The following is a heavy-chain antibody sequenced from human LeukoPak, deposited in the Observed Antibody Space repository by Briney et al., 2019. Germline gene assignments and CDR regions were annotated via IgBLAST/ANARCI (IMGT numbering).Heavy chain of an antibody. CDR3: AGGLLWLGEDINWFDP. Sequence: GGSLRLSCAASGFTFSSYGMHWVRQAPGKGLEWVAFIRSGGSSKYYADSVKGRFTISRDNAKHSLFLQMNSLRAEDTAVYYCAGGLLWLGEDINWFDPWGQGTLVTVSS. D-gene: IGHD3-10*01. V-gene: IGHV3-30*02. CDR1: GFTFSSYG. CDR2: IRSGGSSK. J-gene: IGHJ5*02.